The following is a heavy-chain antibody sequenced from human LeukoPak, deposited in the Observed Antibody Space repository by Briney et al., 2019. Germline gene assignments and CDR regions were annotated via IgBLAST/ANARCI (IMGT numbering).Heavy chain of an antibody. Sequence: GGSLRLSCAASGFTFSSYSMNWVRQAPGKGLEWVSSISSSSSYIYYADSVKGRSTISRDNAKNSLYLQMNSLRAEDTAVYYCARNPYGAGYFDYWGQGTLVTVSS. CDR3: ARNPYGAGYFDY. CDR2: ISSSSSYI. V-gene: IGHV3-21*01. J-gene: IGHJ4*02. D-gene: IGHD4-17*01. CDR1: GFTFSSYS.